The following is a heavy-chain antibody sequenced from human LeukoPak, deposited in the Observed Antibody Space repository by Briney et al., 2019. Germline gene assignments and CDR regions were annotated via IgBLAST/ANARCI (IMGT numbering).Heavy chain of an antibody. J-gene: IGHJ4*02. CDR1: GFTFTSSA. D-gene: IGHD3-10*01. CDR2: IVVGSGNT. Sequence: GASVKVSCKASGFTFTSSAMQWVRQARGQRLEWIGWIVVGSGNTNYAQKFQERVTITRDMSTSTAYMELSSLRSEDTAVYYCAAGSGLLWFGEPIHRFDYWGQGTLVTVSS. CDR3: AAGSGLLWFGEPIHRFDY. V-gene: IGHV1-58*02.